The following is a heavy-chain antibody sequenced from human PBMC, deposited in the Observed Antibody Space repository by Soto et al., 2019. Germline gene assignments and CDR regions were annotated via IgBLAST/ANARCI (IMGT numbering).Heavy chain of an antibody. CDR1: GYTFNDYY. D-gene: IGHD3-16*01. V-gene: IGHV1-2*02. CDR2: INPKSGGT. J-gene: IGHJ4*02. Sequence: QVQLVQSGAEVKKPGASVKVSCKASGYTFNDYYIHWVRQAPGQGLEGMGWINPKSGGTNFAQKFQGRVTLTRDTSITTAYMEVSRLRTDDTAVYYCATLGAGAFDSWCQGSLVTVSS. CDR3: ATLGAGAFDS.